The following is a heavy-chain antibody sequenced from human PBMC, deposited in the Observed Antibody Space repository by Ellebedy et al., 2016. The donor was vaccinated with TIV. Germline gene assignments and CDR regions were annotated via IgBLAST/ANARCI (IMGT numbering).Heavy chain of an antibody. J-gene: IGHJ6*02. Sequence: GESLKISXAASGFTFSSYAMHWVRQAPGKGLEWVAVISYDGSNKYYADSVKGRFTISRDNSKNTLYLQMNSLRAEDTAVYYCARASGYDSGDYYYGMDVWGQGTTVTVSS. CDR3: ARASGYDSGDYYYGMDV. V-gene: IGHV3-30-3*01. CDR1: GFTFSSYA. D-gene: IGHD5-12*01. CDR2: ISYDGSNK.